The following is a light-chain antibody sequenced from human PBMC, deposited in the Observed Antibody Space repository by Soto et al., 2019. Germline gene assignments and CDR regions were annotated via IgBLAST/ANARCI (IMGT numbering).Light chain of an antibody. CDR1: SSDVGRFEY. V-gene: IGLV2-11*01. CDR2: DIT. Sequence: QSALTQPRSVSGSPGQSVTISCTGTSSDVGRFEYVSWYQQHPGEAPKVVVYDITKRPSGVPDRFSGSKSGNTASLTISGLQAEDEADYYCSSYTDSSNYVFGTGTKVTVL. CDR3: SSYTDSSNYV. J-gene: IGLJ1*01.